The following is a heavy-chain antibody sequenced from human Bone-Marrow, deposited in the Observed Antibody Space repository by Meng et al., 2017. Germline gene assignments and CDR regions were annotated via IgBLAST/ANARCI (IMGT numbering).Heavy chain of an antibody. J-gene: IGHJ4*02. CDR3: ARETLVITKGIEH. CDR2: ISNDGSQT. D-gene: IGHD2-21*01. V-gene: IGHV3-30*04. CDR1: GFTFTSYS. Sequence: GGSLRLSCAASGFTFTSYSMHWVRQAPGKGLDWVAVISNDGSQTHYGDSVKGRFTISRDNSKNTLSLQMNSLRDEDTALYYCARETLVITKGIEHWGQGTLVTVSS.